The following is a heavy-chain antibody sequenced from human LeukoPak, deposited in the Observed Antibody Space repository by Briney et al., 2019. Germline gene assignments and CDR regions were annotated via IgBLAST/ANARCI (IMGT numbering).Heavy chain of an antibody. CDR1: GFALSSHW. V-gene: IGHV3-7*01. CDR3: ARNPTGAFDY. Sequence: PGGSLRLSCAASGFALSSHWMTWVRQVPGRGPEWVANVNRDGSEKYYVDSVKGRFTISRDNAKNSLYLQMNSLRAEDTAVYYCARNPTGAFDYWGQGTLVTVSS. J-gene: IGHJ4*02. CDR2: VNRDGSEK. D-gene: IGHD7-27*01.